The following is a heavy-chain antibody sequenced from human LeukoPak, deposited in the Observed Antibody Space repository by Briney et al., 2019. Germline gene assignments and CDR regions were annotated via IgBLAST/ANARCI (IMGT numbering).Heavy chain of an antibody. Sequence: GGSLRLSCGASGFTFSSYGMHWVRQAPGKGLEWVAFLRYDGSNKYYADSVKGRFTISRDNSKNTLYLQMNSLRAEDTAVYYCARAPYYYDSSGYDAFDIWGQGTMVTVSS. J-gene: IGHJ3*02. V-gene: IGHV3-30*02. CDR3: ARAPYYYDSSGYDAFDI. CDR2: LRYDGSNK. D-gene: IGHD3-22*01. CDR1: GFTFSSYG.